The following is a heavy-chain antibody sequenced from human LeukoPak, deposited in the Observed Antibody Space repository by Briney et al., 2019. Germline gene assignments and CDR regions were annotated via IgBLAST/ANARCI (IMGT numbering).Heavy chain of an antibody. D-gene: IGHD6-6*01. V-gene: IGHV4-31*03. J-gene: IGHJ4*02. Sequence: SQTLSLTCTVSGGSISSGGYYWSWIRQHPGKGLEWIGYIYYSGSTYYNPSLKSRVTISVDTSKNQFSLKLSSVTAADTAVYYCARGRLRSPRKIIAARPYYFDYWGQGTLVTVSS. CDR3: ARGRLRSPRKIIAARPYYFDY. CDR2: IYYSGST. CDR1: GGSISSGGYY.